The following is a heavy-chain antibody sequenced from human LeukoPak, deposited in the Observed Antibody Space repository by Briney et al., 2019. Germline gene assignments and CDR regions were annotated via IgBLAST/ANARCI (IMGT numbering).Heavy chain of an antibody. CDR1: GCALSGDN. CDR2: IGSSGSYI. D-gene: IGHD5-12*01. CDR3: ARDRAIDIRAYDI. J-gene: IGHJ3*02. Sequence: GGALRLSCAASGCALSGDNMNWVRQAPREGLEWVSFIGSSGSYIKYADSVKGRFTISRDNAKNSLYLQMNSLRAEDTATYFCARDRAIDIRAYDIWGQGTMVTVSS. V-gene: IGHV3-21*01.